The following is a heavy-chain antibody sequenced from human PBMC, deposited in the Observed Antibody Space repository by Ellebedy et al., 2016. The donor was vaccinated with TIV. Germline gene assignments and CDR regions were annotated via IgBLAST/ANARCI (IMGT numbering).Heavy chain of an antibody. Sequence: AASVKVSCKASGGTFSSYAISWVRQAPGQGLEWRGGIIPMFGTANYAQKFQGRVTITADESTSTAYMELSSLRSEDTAVYYCARKSIVAALDYWGQGTLVTVSS. CDR1: GGTFSSYA. V-gene: IGHV1-69*13. CDR3: ARKSIVAALDY. CDR2: IIPMFGTA. D-gene: IGHD6-13*01. J-gene: IGHJ4*02.